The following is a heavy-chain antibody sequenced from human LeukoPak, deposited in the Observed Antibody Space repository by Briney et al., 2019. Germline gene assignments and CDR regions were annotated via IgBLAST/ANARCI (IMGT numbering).Heavy chain of an antibody. V-gene: IGHV3-9*03. Sequence: SRSLRLSCAASGFTFDDYAMHWVRQAPGKGLEWVSGISWNSGSIGYADPVKGRFTISRDNAKNSLYLQMNSLRAEDMALYYCAKGDYFDYWGQGTLVTVSS. J-gene: IGHJ4*02. CDR1: GFTFDDYA. CDR3: AKGDYFDY. CDR2: ISWNSGSI.